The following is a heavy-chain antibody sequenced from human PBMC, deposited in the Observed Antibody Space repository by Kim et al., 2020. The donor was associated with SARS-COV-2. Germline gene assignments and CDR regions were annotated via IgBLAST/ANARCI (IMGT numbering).Heavy chain of an antibody. D-gene: IGHD1-26*01. V-gene: IGHV3-23*01. CDR3: AKKAVEWELRRAFDI. Sequence: DSVKGRFTISRDNSKNTLYLQMNSLRAEDTAVYYCAKKAVEWELRRAFDIWGQGTMVTVSS. J-gene: IGHJ3*02.